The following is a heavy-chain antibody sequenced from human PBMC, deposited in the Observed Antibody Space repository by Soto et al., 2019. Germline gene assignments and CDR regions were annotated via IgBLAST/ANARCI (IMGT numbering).Heavy chain of an antibody. Sequence: NPSETLSLTCNVSGDSIISTRYYWAWIRQPPGKGLEWVGGIYHSGGTYYNPSLKSRVTISVDTSKNQFSLKVRSVTAADTALYYCARHVILWLAFDYWGQGTLVTVSS. CDR3: ARHVILWLAFDY. CDR2: IYHSGGT. CDR1: GDSIISTRYY. D-gene: IGHD2-21*01. V-gene: IGHV4-39*01. J-gene: IGHJ4*02.